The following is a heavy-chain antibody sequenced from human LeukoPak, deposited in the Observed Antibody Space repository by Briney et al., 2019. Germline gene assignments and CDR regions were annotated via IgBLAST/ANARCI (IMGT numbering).Heavy chain of an antibody. CDR2: VNTNTGNP. V-gene: IGHV7-4-1*02. CDR1: GYTFTSYA. J-gene: IGHJ4*02. D-gene: IGHD3-10*01. Sequence: ASVKVSCKASGYTFTSYAMNWVRQSPGQGLEWMGWVNTNTGNPTYAQGFTGRFVFSLDTSVSTAYLQVSSLKAEDTAVYYCARDRVLLWFGESYYFDYWGQGTLVTVSS. CDR3: ARDRVLLWFGESYYFDY.